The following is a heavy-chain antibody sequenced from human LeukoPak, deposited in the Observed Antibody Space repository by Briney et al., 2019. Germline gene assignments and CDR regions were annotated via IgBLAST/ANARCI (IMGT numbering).Heavy chain of an antibody. V-gene: IGHV4-4*07. CDR3: ARETGYYGSGSGIDY. D-gene: IGHD3-10*01. CDR1: GGSISSYY. J-gene: IGHJ4*02. Sequence: KPSEPLSLTCTVSGGSISSYYWSWIRPPAGKGLEWIVRIYTSGSTNYNPSLKSRVTMSVDTSKNQFSLKLSSVTAADTAVYYCARETGYYGSGSGIDYWGQGTLVTVSS. CDR2: IYTSGST.